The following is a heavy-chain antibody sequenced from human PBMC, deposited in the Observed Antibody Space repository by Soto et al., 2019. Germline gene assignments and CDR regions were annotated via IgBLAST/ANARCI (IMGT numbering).Heavy chain of an antibody. CDR1: GDSVSGGSYY. Sequence: SETLSLTCTVSGDSVSGGSYYWSWIRQPPGRGLEWIGYIYYNGNTNYNPSLKSRVTMSVDTSKNQFSLKLTSVTAADTAIYYCARVKLAGRGSFHYWGQGTLVTVSS. V-gene: IGHV4-61*01. J-gene: IGHJ4*02. CDR3: ARVKLAGRGSFHY. D-gene: IGHD3-3*02. CDR2: IYYNGNT.